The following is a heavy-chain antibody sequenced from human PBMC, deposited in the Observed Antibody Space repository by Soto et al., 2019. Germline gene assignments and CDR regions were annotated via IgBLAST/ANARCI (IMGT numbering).Heavy chain of an antibody. CDR3: GRGRYGYNYGPSHPPDY. V-gene: IGHV3-11*06. D-gene: IGHD5-18*01. Sequence: PGGSLRLSCAASGFTFSDYYMSWIRQAPGEGLELVSFISSSSGCTIYADSVMGRFTISRDNAKNSLYLQMNGLRAEDTAVYYLGRGRYGYNYGPSHPPDYWGQGTLVTVSS. CDR1: GFTFSDYY. CDR2: ISSSSGCT. J-gene: IGHJ4*02.